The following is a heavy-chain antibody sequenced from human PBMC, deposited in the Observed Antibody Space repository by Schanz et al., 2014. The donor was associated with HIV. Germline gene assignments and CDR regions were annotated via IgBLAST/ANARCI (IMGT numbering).Heavy chain of an antibody. CDR2: ISEFGGSA. CDR1: GFTFSSLG. CDR3: AKSTWVDN. J-gene: IGHJ4*02. D-gene: IGHD2-2*01. Sequence: EVQLVESGGGLVQPGGSLRLSCAASGFTFSSLGMSWVRQAPGEGLEWVSGISEFGGSAWYADSVKGRFTISRDNSKTALYLQMDSLRAEDTAIYFCAKSTWVDNCGQGTLVTVSS. V-gene: IGHV3-23*04.